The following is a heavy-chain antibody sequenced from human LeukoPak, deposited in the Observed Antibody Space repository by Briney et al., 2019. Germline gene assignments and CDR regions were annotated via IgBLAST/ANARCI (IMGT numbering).Heavy chain of an antibody. CDR3: AKDASDFGDSYFDH. CDR2: LWFDGSHE. Sequence: PGGSLRLSCEASGFNFNNYGMHWVRQAPGKGLEWVAALWFDGSHEYYADSVKGRFTISRDNFKNTLFMEMNALTAGGTAIYYCAKDASDFGDSYFDHWVQGTPVTVSS. CDR1: GFNFNNYG. D-gene: IGHD4-17*01. J-gene: IGHJ4*02. V-gene: IGHV3-33*06.